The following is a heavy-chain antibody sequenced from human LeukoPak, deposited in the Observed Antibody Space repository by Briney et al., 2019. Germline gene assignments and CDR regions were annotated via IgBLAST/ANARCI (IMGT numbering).Heavy chain of an antibody. CDR1: GFTFSSYW. J-gene: IGHJ4*02. V-gene: IGHV3-74*01. D-gene: IGHD2-2*01. CDR3: VREGLECSGSSCQRAAFDY. Sequence: GGSLRLSCADSGFTFSSYWVHWVRQAPGKGLVWVSRINTDGSRINYADSVKGRFTISRDNSKNTLYLQMNSLRAEDTAVYYCVREGLECSGSSCQRAAFDYWGQGTLVTVSS. CDR2: INTDGSRI.